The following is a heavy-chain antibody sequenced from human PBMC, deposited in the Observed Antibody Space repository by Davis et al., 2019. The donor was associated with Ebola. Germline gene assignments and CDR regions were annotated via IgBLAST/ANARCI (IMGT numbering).Heavy chain of an antibody. CDR2: IRPFGERT. D-gene: IGHD6-19*01. J-gene: IGHJ4*02. CDR1: GFSFDTYA. Sequence: GESLKISCAASGFSFDTYAMTWVRRAPGKGLEWVSTIRPFGERTYYKSSVRGRFTISSDDSKNTLYLHMNSLRAEDTAVYYCAREVGSRGWYTVDYWGQGTLVTVSS. V-gene: IGHV3-23*01. CDR3: AREVGSRGWYTVDY.